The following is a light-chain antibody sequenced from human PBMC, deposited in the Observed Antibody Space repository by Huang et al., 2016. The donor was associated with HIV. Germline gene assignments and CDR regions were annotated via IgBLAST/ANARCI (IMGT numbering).Light chain of an antibody. J-gene: IGKJ1*01. CDR2: KAS. Sequence: DIQMTQSPSTLSASVGDRVTITCRASQSISSWFAWYQQKPGKAPKVLIYKASSLESGVPSRFSGSGSGTEFTLSISSLQPDDFATYYCQQYNTYSSWTFGQGTKVEIK. CDR1: QSISSW. CDR3: QQYNTYSSWT. V-gene: IGKV1-5*03.